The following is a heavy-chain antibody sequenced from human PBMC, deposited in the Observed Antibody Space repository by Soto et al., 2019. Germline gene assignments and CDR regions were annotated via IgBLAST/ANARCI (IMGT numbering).Heavy chain of an antibody. V-gene: IGHV3-23*01. CDR3: AHRLCDNSCYWDVGFFDY. CDR1: GFTFSSYA. J-gene: IGHJ4*02. D-gene: IGHD2-15*01. CDR2: ISGSGGST. Sequence: PGGSLRLSCAASGFTFSSYAMSWVRQAPGKGLEWVSAISGSGGSTYYADSVKSRLTITKDTSRNQVVLTMTNMDPVDTATYYCAHRLCDNSCYWDVGFFDYWGLGALVTVSS.